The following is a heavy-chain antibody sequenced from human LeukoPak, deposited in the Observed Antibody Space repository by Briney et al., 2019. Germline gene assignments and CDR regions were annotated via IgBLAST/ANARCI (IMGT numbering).Heavy chain of an antibody. J-gene: IGHJ3*02. D-gene: IGHD1-26*01. CDR2: ISAYNGNT. CDR1: GYTFTGYY. Sequence: ASVKVSCKASGYTFTGYYMHWVRQAPGQGLEWMGWISAYNGNTNYAQKLQGRVTMTTDTSTSTAYMELRSLRSDDTAVYYCARAIFRSYDAFDIWGQGTMVTVSS. CDR3: ARAIFRSYDAFDI. V-gene: IGHV1-18*04.